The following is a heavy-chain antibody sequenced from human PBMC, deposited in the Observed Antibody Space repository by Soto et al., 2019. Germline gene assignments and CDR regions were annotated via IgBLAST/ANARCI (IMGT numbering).Heavy chain of an antibody. D-gene: IGHD6-19*01. V-gene: IGHV4-34*01. J-gene: IGHJ6*02. CDR3: ARAGGWYGYYYYYYGMDV. CDR1: GGSINNGDYY. Sequence: SETLSLTCTVSGGSINNGDYYWSWIRQPPGKGLEWIGEINHSGSTNYNPSLKSRVTISVDTSKNQFSLKLSSVTAADTAVYYCARAGGWYGYYYYYYGMDVWGQGTTVNVSS. CDR2: INHSGST.